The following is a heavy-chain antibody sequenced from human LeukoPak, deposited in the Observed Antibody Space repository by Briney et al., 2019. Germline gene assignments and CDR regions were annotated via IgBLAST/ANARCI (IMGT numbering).Heavy chain of an antibody. V-gene: IGHV4-31*03. CDR3: ARGPGGILTGYYIDY. CDR2: IYYSGST. D-gene: IGHD3-9*01. Sequence: SQTLSLTCTVSGGSISSGGYYWSWIRQHPGKGLEWIGYIYYSGSTYYNPSLKSRVTISVDTSKNQFSLKLSSVTAADTAVYYCARGPGGILTGYYIDYWGQGTLVTVSS. J-gene: IGHJ4*02. CDR1: GGSISSGGYY.